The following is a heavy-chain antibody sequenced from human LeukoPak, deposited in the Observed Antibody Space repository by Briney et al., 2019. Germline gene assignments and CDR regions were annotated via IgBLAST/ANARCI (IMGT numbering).Heavy chain of an antibody. V-gene: IGHV3-74*01. CDR3: AREGVYSSSWYQGWFDP. D-gene: IGHD6-13*01. Sequence: GGSLRLSCAASGFTFSSYWMHWVRQAPGKGLVWVSRINSDGSSTSYADSVKGRFTISRDNAKNTLYLQMNSLRAEDTAVYYCAREGVYSSSWYQGWFDPWGQGTLVTVSS. CDR1: GFTFSSYW. J-gene: IGHJ5*02. CDR2: INSDGSST.